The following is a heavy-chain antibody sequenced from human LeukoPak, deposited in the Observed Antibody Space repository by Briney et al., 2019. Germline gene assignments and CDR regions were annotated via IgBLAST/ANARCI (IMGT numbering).Heavy chain of an antibody. CDR3: ARGGSCSSTSCYNYYFDY. V-gene: IGHV4-34*01. CDR2: IKHSGST. Sequence: SETLSLTCAVYGGSFSGYYWRWIRQPPGKGLEWIGEIKHSGSTNYNPSLKSRVTISVDTSKNQFSLKLSSVTAADTAVYYCARGGSCSSTSCYNYYFDYWGQGTLVTVSS. J-gene: IGHJ4*02. CDR1: GGSFSGYY. D-gene: IGHD2-2*02.